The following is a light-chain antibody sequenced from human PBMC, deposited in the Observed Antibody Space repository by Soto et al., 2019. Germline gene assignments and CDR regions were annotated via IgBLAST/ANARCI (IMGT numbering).Light chain of an antibody. Sequence: QSVLTQPPSASGSPGQSVTISCTGTSSDVGAYNYVSWYQQFPGKAPKLMIYEVSNRPSGVSDRFSGSKSGNTASLIISGLRPEDEADYYCSSQTASATVLFGGGTKLTVL. V-gene: IGLV2-8*01. CDR1: SSDVGAYNY. CDR2: EVS. J-gene: IGLJ2*01. CDR3: SSQTASATVL.